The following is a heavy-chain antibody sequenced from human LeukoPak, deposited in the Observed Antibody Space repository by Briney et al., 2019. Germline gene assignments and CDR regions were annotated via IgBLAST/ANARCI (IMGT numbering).Heavy chain of an antibody. CDR1: GYTFTSSD. CDR2: INLNSGRT. D-gene: IGHD6-13*01. V-gene: IGHV1-8*01. Sequence: ASVKVSCKASGYTFTSSDINWGRQAAGQGLEWMGWINLNSGRTGYAQKFQGRVTMTANTSISTAYMELSSLRFDDTAVYYCARGRSGLAAAGTYDYWGQGTLITVSS. J-gene: IGHJ4*02. CDR3: ARGRSGLAAAGTYDY.